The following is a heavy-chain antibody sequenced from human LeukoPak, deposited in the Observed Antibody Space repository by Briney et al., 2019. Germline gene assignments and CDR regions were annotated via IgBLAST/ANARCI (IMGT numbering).Heavy chain of an antibody. Sequence: ASVKVSCKASGYTFTSYYMHWVRQAPGQGLEWMGWINPNSGGTNYAQKFQGRVTMTRDTSISTAYMELSRLRSDDTAVYYCAREWGYSSSPIFDYWGQGTLVTVSS. CDR2: INPNSGGT. CDR1: GYTFTSYY. J-gene: IGHJ4*02. D-gene: IGHD6-6*01. CDR3: AREWGYSSSPIFDY. V-gene: IGHV1-2*02.